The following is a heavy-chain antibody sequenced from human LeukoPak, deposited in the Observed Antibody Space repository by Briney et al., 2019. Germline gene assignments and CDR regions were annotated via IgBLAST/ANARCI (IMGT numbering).Heavy chain of an antibody. Sequence: KPSETLSLTCTVSGGSISSYYWGWIRQPPRKGLEWIGCIYYSGTTNYNPSLKSRVTISIDTSKNPFSLKLSSVTPADPAVYSSPRDGSLVDGDIFDYWGQGSMVTVSS. CDR2: IYYSGTT. CDR1: GGSISSYY. J-gene: IGHJ4*02. CDR3: PRDGSLVDGDIFDY. V-gene: IGHV4-59*01. D-gene: IGHD4-17*01.